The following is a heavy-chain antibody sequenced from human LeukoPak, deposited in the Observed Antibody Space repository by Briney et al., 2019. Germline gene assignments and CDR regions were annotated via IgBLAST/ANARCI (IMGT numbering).Heavy chain of an antibody. Sequence: GGSLRLSCAASGFTFSSYWMSWVRQTPGKGLEWVANIKQDGSEKYYVDSVKGRFTISRDNAKNSLYLQMNSLRAEDTAVYYCARDRDYYDILTGYGFVDAFDIWGQGTMVTVSS. CDR2: IKQDGSEK. D-gene: IGHD3-9*01. J-gene: IGHJ3*02. V-gene: IGHV3-7*01. CDR1: GFTFSSYW. CDR3: ARDRDYYDILTGYGFVDAFDI.